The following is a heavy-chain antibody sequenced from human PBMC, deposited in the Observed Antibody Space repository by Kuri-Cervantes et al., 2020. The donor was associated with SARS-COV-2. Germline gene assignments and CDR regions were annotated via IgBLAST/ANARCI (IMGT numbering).Heavy chain of an antibody. V-gene: IGHV4-59*12. CDR1: GGSISSYY. Sequence: ESLKISCTVSGGSISSYYWSWIRQPAGKGLEWIGYIYYSGSTNYNPSLKSRVTISVDTSKNQFSLKLSSVTAADTAVYYCASLRTGEGPLLDYWGQGTLVTVSS. D-gene: IGHD7-27*01. CDR2: IYYSGST. CDR3: ASLRTGEGPLLDY. J-gene: IGHJ4*02.